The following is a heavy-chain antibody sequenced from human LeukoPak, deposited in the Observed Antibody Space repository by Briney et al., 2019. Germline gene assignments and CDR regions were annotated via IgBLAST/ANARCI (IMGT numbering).Heavy chain of an antibody. Sequence: PGGSLRLSYEAYGFTLGDHWMTWVRQAPGKGLEWVSYISISSGTIHYADSVKGRFTISRDNAKNSHYLQMNSLRDEDTAVYYCARDFDWAFDIWGQGTMVAVSS. D-gene: IGHD3-9*01. V-gene: IGHV3-48*02. J-gene: IGHJ3*02. CDR1: GFTLGDHW. CDR3: ARDFDWAFDI. CDR2: ISISSGTI.